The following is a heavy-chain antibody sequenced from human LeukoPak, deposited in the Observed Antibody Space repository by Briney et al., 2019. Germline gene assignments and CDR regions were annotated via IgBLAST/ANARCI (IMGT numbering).Heavy chain of an antibody. CDR1: GFTFSSYA. V-gene: IGHV3-30-3*01. CDR2: ISYDGSNK. J-gene: IGHJ4*02. Sequence: GRSLRLSCAASGFTFSSYAMHWVRQAPGKGLEWVAVISYDGSNKYYADSVKGRFTISRDNSKNTLYLQMNSLRAEDTAVYYCAKAPGPYYFDNWGQGTLVTVSS. D-gene: IGHD7-27*01. CDR3: AKAPGPYYFDN.